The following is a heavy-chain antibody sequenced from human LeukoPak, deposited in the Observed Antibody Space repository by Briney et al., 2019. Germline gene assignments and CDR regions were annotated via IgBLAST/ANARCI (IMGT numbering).Heavy chain of an antibody. Sequence: SVKVSCKASGGTFSSYSISWVRQAPGQGLEWMGAIIPIFGTANYAQKFQGRVTITADESTSTAYMELSRLTSEDTAVYYCARDEIMVRGAHMDVWGKGTTVTVSS. CDR2: IIPIFGTA. V-gene: IGHV1-69*01. CDR3: ARDEIMVRGAHMDV. D-gene: IGHD3-10*01. CDR1: GGTFSSYS. J-gene: IGHJ6*03.